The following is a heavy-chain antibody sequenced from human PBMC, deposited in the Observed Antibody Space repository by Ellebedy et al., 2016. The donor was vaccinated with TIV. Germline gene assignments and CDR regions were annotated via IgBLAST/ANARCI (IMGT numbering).Heavy chain of an antibody. D-gene: IGHD5-24*01. Sequence: GGSLRLSCAASGFTFSNYWMHWVRQAPGKGLEWVASTKEDGSVQYYLGSVKGRFTISRDNTKNSLYLQMTSLRAEDTAIYYCVRGIAMADSHWGQGTQVTVSS. V-gene: IGHV3-7*03. CDR3: VRGIAMADSH. CDR1: GFTFSNYW. CDR2: TKEDGSVQ. J-gene: IGHJ4*02.